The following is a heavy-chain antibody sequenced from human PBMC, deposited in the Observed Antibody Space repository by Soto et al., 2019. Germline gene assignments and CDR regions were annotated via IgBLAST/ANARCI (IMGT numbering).Heavy chain of an antibody. Sequence: EVQLVESGGGLVQPGGSLRLSCEASGFSFSSYWMLWVRQDPGKGLQWVARVSPDGGGTSYADSVKGRFTIFRDNAKNTVYLQMNSLRVEDTAVYFCARGRWELLPSDWGQGTLVTVSS. CDR1: GFSFSSYW. CDR2: VSPDGGGT. J-gene: IGHJ4*02. V-gene: IGHV3-74*01. CDR3: ARGRWELLPSD. D-gene: IGHD1-26*01.